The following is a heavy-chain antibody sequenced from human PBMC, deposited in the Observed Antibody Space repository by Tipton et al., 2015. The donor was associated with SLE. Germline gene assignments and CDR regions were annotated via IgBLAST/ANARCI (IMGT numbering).Heavy chain of an antibody. V-gene: IGHV4-59*01. CDR2: IYYSGST. CDR1: GGSISSYY. J-gene: IGHJ4*02. Sequence: TLSLTCTVSGGSISSYYWSWIRQPPGKGLEWIGYIYYSGSTNYNPSLKSRVTISVDTSKNQFSLKLSSVTAADTAVYYCARAPGGKQLFPYYFDYWGQGTLVTVSS. CDR3: ARAPGGKQLFPYYFDY. D-gene: IGHD6-6*01.